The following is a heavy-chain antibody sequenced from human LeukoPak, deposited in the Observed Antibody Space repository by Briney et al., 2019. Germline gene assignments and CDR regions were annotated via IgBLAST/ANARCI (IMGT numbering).Heavy chain of an antibody. V-gene: IGHV4-59*12. CDR2: ISYSGST. D-gene: IGHD4-17*01. J-gene: IGHJ4*02. CDR1: GGSISSYY. Sequence: SETLSLTCTVSGGSISSYYWSWIRQPPGKELEWIGYISYSGSTNYNPSLKSRVTISLDTSRDQFSPELSSVTAADTAVYYCARRTNDYGYYGHYFDYWGRGTLVTVSS. CDR3: ARRTNDYGYYGHYFDY.